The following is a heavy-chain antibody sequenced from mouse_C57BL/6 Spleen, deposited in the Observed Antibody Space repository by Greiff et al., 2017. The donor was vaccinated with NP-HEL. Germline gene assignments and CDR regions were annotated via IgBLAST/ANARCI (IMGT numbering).Heavy chain of an antibody. V-gene: IGHV5-12*01. J-gene: IGHJ2*01. D-gene: IGHD3-3*01. CDR3: ARQGTTKGYYVDY. CDR1: GFTFSDYY. CDR2: ISNGGGST. Sequence: EVKLVESGGGLVQPGGSLKLSCAASGFTFSDYYMYWVRQTPEKRLEWVAYISNGGGSTYYPDTVQGRFTISRDNAKNTLYLQMSRLKSEDTAMYYCARQGTTKGYYVDYWGQGTTLTVSS.